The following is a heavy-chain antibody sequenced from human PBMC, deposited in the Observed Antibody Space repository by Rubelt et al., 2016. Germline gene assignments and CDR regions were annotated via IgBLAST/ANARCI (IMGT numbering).Heavy chain of an antibody. Sequence: QVQLVQSGAEVKKPGASVKVSCKASGYTFTSYGISWVRQAPGQGLEWMGWINPNSGGTNYAQKLQCRVTMTRDTSISTAHMELSRLRSDDTAVDYCARDLYKGPRWLVAYWGQGTLVTVSS. D-gene: IGHD6-19*01. J-gene: IGHJ4*02. CDR2: INPNSGGT. CDR3: ARDLYKGPRWLVAY. CDR1: GYTFTSYG. V-gene: IGHV1-2*02.